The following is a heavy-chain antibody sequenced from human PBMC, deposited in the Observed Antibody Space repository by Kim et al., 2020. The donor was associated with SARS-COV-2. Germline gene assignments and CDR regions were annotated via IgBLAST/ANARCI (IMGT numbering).Heavy chain of an antibody. CDR2: IYPGDSDT. CDR3: ASSNSGVILRKGDYYYYGVDV. D-gene: IGHD1-1*01. J-gene: IGHJ6*02. CDR1: GYSFTSYW. Sequence: GESLKISCKGSGYSFTSYWIGWVRQMPGKGLEWMGIIYPGDSDTRYSPSFQGQVTISADKSISTAYLQWSSLKASDTAMYYCASSNSGVILRKGDYYYYGVDVWGQGTTVTVSS. V-gene: IGHV5-51*01.